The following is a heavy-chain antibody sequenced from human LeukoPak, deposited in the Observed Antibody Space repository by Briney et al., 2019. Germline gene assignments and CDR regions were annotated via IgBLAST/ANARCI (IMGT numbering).Heavy chain of an antibody. V-gene: IGHV4-34*01. CDR1: GGSFSGYY. CDR2: INHSGST. CDR3: ARLGTMVRGIYYYYYYYMDV. Sequence: SETLSLTCVVYGGSFSGYYWNWIRQPPGKGLEWIGEINHSGSTNYNPSLKSRVTISVDTSKNQFSLKLSSVTAADTAVYYCARLGTMVRGIYYYYYYYMDVWGKGTTVTVSS. J-gene: IGHJ6*03. D-gene: IGHD3-10*01.